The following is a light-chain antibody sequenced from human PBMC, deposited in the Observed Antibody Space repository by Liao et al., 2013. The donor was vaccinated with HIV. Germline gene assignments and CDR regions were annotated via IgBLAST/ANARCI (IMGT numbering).Light chain of an antibody. Sequence: SYVLTQPPSVSVAPGKTARITCGGNNIGSKSVHWYQQKPGQSPVLVIYQDSKRPSGIPERFSGSTSGNTATLTISRVEAGDEADYYCQVWDTGNDHPRVFGGGTKLSVL. CDR3: QVWDTGNDHPRV. CDR2: QDS. CDR1: NIGSKS. V-gene: IGLV3-21*01. J-gene: IGLJ3*02.